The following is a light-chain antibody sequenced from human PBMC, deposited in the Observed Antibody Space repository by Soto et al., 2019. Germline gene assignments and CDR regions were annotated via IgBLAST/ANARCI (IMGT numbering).Light chain of an antibody. CDR1: SSNVGSNF. V-gene: IGLV1-44*01. J-gene: IGLJ2*01. CDR3: AAWDDSLNGPL. CDR2: SDN. Sequence: QSVLTQPPSASGTPGQRVTISCSGSSSNVGSNFVNWYQHLPGTAPKLLIHSDNRRPSGVPDRFSGSKSGTSASLAISGLQSEDEADYYCAAWDDSLNGPLFGGGTQVTVL.